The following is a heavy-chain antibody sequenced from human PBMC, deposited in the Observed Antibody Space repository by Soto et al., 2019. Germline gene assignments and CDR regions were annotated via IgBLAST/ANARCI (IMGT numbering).Heavy chain of an antibody. V-gene: IGHV4-39*07. D-gene: IGHD3-22*01. J-gene: IGHJ4*02. CDR2: IYYGGNT. CDR1: VGSISSSRCH. CDR3: ARVRREDDTSGPVDY. Sequence: PSETLSLTCTVSVGSISSSRCHWGWIRQPPGKGLEWIGYIYYGGNTYYNPSLQSRVTMSVDRSRNQFSLKLNSVTAADTAVYFCARVRREDDTSGPVDYWGQGTLVTVSS.